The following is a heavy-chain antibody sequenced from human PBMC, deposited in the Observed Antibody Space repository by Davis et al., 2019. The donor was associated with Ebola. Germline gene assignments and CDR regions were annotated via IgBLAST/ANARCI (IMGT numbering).Heavy chain of an antibody. CDR3: ARLYSSRQIYYGMDV. J-gene: IGHJ6*02. D-gene: IGHD6-13*01. Sequence: GGSLRLSCQGSGYSFTSYWIGWVRQMPGNGLEWMGIIYPGDSDTRYSPSFQGQVTISADKSISTAYLQWSSLKASDTAMYYCARLYSSRQIYYGMDVWGQGTTVTVSS. V-gene: IGHV5-51*01. CDR1: GYSFTSYW. CDR2: IYPGDSDT.